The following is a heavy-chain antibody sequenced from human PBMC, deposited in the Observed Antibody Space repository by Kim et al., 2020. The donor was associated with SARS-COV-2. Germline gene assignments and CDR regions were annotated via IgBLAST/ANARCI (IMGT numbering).Heavy chain of an antibody. Sequence: SETLSLTCTVSGGSISSYYWSWIRQPPGKGLEWIGYIYYSGSTNYNPSLKSRVTISVDTSKNQFSLKLSSVTAADTAVYYCARGNSLTYYYDSSGYSDAFDIWGQGTMVTVSS. CDR3: ARGNSLTYYYDSSGYSDAFDI. V-gene: IGHV4-59*13. CDR1: GGSISSYY. CDR2: IYYSGST. J-gene: IGHJ3*02. D-gene: IGHD3-22*01.